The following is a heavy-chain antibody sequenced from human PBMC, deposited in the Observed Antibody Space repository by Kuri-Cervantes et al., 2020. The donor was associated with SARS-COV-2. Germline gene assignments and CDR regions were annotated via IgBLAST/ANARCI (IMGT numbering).Heavy chain of an antibody. V-gene: IGHV1-69*05. D-gene: IGHD2-21*01. J-gene: IGHJ4*02. CDR1: GGTFSSYA. CDR2: IIPIFGTA. CDR3: ASGGYSYGWPSMAYCGGDCYSGFVY. Sequence: SVKVSCKASGGTFSSYAISWVRQTPGQGLGWMGGIIPIFGTANYAQKFQGRVTITTDESTSTAYMELSSLRSEGTAVYYCASGGYSYGWPSMAYCGGDCYSGFVYWGQGTLVTVSS.